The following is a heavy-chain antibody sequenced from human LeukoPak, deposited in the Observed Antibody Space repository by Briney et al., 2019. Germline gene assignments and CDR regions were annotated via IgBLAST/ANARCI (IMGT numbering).Heavy chain of an antibody. D-gene: IGHD1-26*01. CDR1: GYRFTSYW. J-gene: IGHJ4*02. Sequence: GESLKISCKGSGYRFTSYWIGWVRQMPGKALEWMGIIYPGDSDARYSSSFQGQVTISADKSISTAYLQWSSLKASDTAMYYCARHVGLTTRYLDYWGQGTLVTVSS. CDR2: IYPGDSDA. V-gene: IGHV5-51*01. CDR3: ARHVGLTTRYLDY.